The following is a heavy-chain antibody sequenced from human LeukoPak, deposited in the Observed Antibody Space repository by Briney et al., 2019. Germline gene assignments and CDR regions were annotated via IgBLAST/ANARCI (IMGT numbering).Heavy chain of an antibody. J-gene: IGHJ6*02. V-gene: IGHV1-2*04. Sequence: ASVKVSCTASGYTFTGYYMHWVRQAPGQGLEWMGWISPNSGGTNYAQKFQGWVTMTRDTSISTAYMELSRLRSDDTAVYYCAREESSSSLYYYYGMDVWGQGTTVTVSS. CDR1: GYTFTGYY. D-gene: IGHD6-6*01. CDR3: AREESSSSLYYYYGMDV. CDR2: ISPNSGGT.